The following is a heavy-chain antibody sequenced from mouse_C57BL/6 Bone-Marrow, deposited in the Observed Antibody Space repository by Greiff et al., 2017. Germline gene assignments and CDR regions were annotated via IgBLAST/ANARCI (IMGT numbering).Heavy chain of an antibody. Sequence: EVKVVESGGGLVQPGGSMKLSCVASGFTFSNYWMNWVRQSPEKGLEWVAQIRLKSDNYATHYAESVKGRFTISRDDSKSSFYLQMNNLRAEDTGIYYCTVGYLFDYWGQGTTLTVSS. V-gene: IGHV6-3*01. CDR1: GFTFSNYW. J-gene: IGHJ2*01. CDR2: IRLKSDNYAT. D-gene: IGHD2-2*01. CDR3: TVGYLFDY.